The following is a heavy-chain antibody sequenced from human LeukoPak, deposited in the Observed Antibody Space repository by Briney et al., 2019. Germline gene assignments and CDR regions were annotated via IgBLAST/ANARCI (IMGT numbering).Heavy chain of an antibody. CDR3: ARGEHSGYDPYYFDY. V-gene: IGHV4-31*03. CDR2: IYYSGST. CDR1: GGSISSGGYY. J-gene: IGHJ4*02. Sequence: PSETLSLTCTVSGGSISSGGYYWSWIRQHPGKGLEWIGYIYYSGSTYYNPSLKSRVTISVDTSKNQFSLKLSSVTAADTAVYYCARGEHSGYDPYYFDYWGQGTLVTVSS. D-gene: IGHD5-12*01.